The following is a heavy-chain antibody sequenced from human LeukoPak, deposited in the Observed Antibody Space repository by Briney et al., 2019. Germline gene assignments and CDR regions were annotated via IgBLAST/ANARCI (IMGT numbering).Heavy chain of an antibody. V-gene: IGHV1-18*01. D-gene: IGHD5-12*01. Sequence: ASVKVSCKASGYTFTSYGISWVRQAPGQGLEWMGWISAYNGNTNYAQKLQGRVTMTTDTSTSTACMELRSLRSDDTAVYYCARDGGYSGYDPEYDYWGQGTLVTVSS. CDR2: ISAYNGNT. J-gene: IGHJ4*02. CDR3: ARDGGYSGYDPEYDY. CDR1: GYTFTSYG.